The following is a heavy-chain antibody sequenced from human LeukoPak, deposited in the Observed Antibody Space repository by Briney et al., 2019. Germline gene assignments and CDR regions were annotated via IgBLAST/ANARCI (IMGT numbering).Heavy chain of an antibody. D-gene: IGHD3-10*01. CDR3: ARLATSGDYYYYGMDV. CDR1: RGTFSSYA. CDR2: IIPIFGTA. J-gene: IGHJ6*02. V-gene: IGHV1-69*01. Sequence: EASVKVSCKASRGTFSSYAISWVRQAPGQGLEWMGGIIPIFGTANYAQKFQGRVTITADESTSTAYMELSSLRSEDTAVYYCARLATSGDYYYYGMDVWGQGTTVTVSS.